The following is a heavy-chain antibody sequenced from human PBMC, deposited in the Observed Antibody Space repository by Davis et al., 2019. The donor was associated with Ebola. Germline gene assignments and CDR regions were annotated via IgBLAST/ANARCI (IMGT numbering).Heavy chain of an antibody. CDR1: GGSISSSNW. CDR2: IYLSGST. Sequence: GSLRLSCAVSGGSISSSNWWCWVRQPPGKGLEWIGKIYLSGSTNYNPSLKSRVTISEDKSKNQFSLKLGSVTAADTAVYYCARISKGALFFGYWGQGTLVTVSS. D-gene: IGHD1-26*01. J-gene: IGHJ4*02. V-gene: IGHV4-4*02. CDR3: ARISKGALFFGY.